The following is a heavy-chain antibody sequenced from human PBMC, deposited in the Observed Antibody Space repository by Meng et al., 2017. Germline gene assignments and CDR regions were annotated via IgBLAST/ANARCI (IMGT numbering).Heavy chain of an antibody. CDR1: GGSISSGNYH. D-gene: IGHD5-18*01. Sequence: QVPLQESVPGLLKPSQTLSLTCSVSGGSISSGNYHWSWFRQHPGKGLEWIGTLYYTGTTFYNPSLMSRPTISLDTSKNQFSLNLNSMTAADTAIYYCARGRDTAKSGYWGQGTLVTVSS. CDR2: LYYTGTT. J-gene: IGHJ4*02. V-gene: IGHV4-31*03. CDR3: ARGRDTAKSGY.